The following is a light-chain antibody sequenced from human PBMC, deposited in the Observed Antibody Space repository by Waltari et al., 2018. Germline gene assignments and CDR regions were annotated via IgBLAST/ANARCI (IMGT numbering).Light chain of an antibody. CDR3: CSYAGTNTHVL. CDR2: DVT. J-gene: IGLJ2*01. CDR1: SSDIGGYMY. Sequence: QSALTQPASVSGSPGQSITISCAGTSSDIGGYMYVSWYQQHPGKAPKLIIYDVTTRPSGVSNRFSGSKSGNTASLTISGLQAEDEGDYYCCSYAGTNTHVLFGGGTELTVL. V-gene: IGLV2-23*02.